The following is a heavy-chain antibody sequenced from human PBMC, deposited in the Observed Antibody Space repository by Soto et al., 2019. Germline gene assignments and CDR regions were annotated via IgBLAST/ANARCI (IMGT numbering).Heavy chain of an antibody. CDR3: ARDGDFWSGFNNWFDP. Sequence: QVHLVESGGGVVHPGRSLRLSCIARFTFSNYGIHWVRQTPGKGLEWVAVIWHDGSNKYYADSVKGRFTISRDNSKNTLYLQMNSLRVEDTAVYYCARDGDFWSGFNNWFDPWGQGTLVTVSS. CDR2: IWHDGSNK. CDR1: FTFSNYG. D-gene: IGHD3-3*01. V-gene: IGHV3-33*01. J-gene: IGHJ5*02.